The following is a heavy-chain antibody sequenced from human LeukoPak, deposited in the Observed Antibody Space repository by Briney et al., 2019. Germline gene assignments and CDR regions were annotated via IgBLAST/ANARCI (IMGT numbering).Heavy chain of an antibody. D-gene: IGHD3-22*01. Sequence: ASVKVSCKASGYTFTTYGISWVRQAPGQGLEWMGWISANNGNTNYAQKLQGRVTMTTDTSTTTAYIELRSLGSDDTAVYYCARDRGHDSGGYFRYWGQGTLVTVSS. V-gene: IGHV1-18*01. CDR3: ARDRGHDSGGYFRY. J-gene: IGHJ4*02. CDR1: GYTFTTYG. CDR2: ISANNGNT.